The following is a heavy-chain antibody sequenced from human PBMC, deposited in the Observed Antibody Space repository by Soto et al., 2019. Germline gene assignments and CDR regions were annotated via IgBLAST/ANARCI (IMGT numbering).Heavy chain of an antibody. CDR2: INHSGST. CDR1: GGSFSGYY. CDR3: ASSTNSTVTTFFDY. D-gene: IGHD4-17*01. Sequence: SETLSLTCAVYGGSFSGYYWSWIRQPPGKGLEWIGEINHSGSTSYNPSLKSRVTISVDTSKNQFSLKLSSVTAADTAVYYCASSTNSTVTTFFDYWGQGTLVTVSS. J-gene: IGHJ4*02. V-gene: IGHV4-34*01.